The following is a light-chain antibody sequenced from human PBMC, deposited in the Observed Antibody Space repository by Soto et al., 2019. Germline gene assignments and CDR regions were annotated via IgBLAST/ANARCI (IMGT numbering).Light chain of an antibody. CDR3: QHYNNWPRT. V-gene: IGKV3-15*01. J-gene: IGKJ1*01. CDR2: GAS. Sequence: EIVMTQSPATLSVSPGERATLSCRASQSVSSNLAWYQQKPGQAPRLLIYGASTRATGIPARVSGSGSGTEFALTISRLQSEDFAVYYCQHYNNWPRTFGQGTKVEIK. CDR1: QSVSSN.